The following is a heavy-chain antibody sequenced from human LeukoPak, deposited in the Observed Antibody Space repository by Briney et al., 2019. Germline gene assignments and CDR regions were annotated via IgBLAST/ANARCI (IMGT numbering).Heavy chain of an antibody. Sequence: SETLSLTCTVSGGSISSYYWSWIRQPPGKGLEWIGYIYYSGSTNYNPSLKSRVNISVDTSKSQFSLKLSSVTAADTAVYYCARGSSSSGLYYYYYMDVWGKGTTVTVSS. V-gene: IGHV4-59*01. D-gene: IGHD6-6*01. CDR1: GGSISSYY. CDR2: IYYSGST. CDR3: ARGSSSSGLYYYYYMDV. J-gene: IGHJ6*03.